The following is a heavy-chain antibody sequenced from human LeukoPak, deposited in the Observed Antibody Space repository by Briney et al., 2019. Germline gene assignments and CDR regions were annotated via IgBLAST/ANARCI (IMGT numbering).Heavy chain of an antibody. CDR3: AKDGSRHDYVWGSYRFPYYFDY. D-gene: IGHD3-16*02. Sequence: GGSLRLSCAASGFTFSSYGMHWVRQAPGKGLEWVAVISYDGSNKYYADSVKGRFTISRDNSKNTLYLQMNSLRAEDTAVYYCAKDGSRHDYVWGSYRFPYYFDYWGQGTLVTVSS. CDR1: GFTFSSYG. J-gene: IGHJ4*02. CDR2: ISYDGSNK. V-gene: IGHV3-30*18.